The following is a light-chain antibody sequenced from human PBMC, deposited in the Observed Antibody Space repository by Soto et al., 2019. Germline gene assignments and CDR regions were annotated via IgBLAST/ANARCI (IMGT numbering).Light chain of an antibody. CDR1: QGISSF. CDR2: AAA. Sequence: AIRMTQSPSSISASTGDRVTITCRASQGISSFLAWYQQKPGKAPKLLIYAAATLQRGAPSRFSASGSGTDFPFHLRRLQSGDFANYFCQQYLSYPYTFGQGTKLEI. CDR3: QQYLSYPYT. J-gene: IGKJ2*01. V-gene: IGKV1-8*01.